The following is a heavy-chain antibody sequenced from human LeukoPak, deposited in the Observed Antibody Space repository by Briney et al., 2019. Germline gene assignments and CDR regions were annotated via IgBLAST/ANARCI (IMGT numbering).Heavy chain of an antibody. CDR1: GYTFTGYY. Sequence: ASVKVSCKASGYTFTGYYMHWVRQAPGQGLEWMGWINPNSGGTNYAQKFQGRVTMTRDTSISTAYMELSRLRSDDTAVYYCARVGVEYSSSSSIDYWGQGTLVTVSS. V-gene: IGHV1-2*02. D-gene: IGHD6-6*01. CDR3: ARVGVEYSSSSSIDY. J-gene: IGHJ4*02. CDR2: INPNSGGT.